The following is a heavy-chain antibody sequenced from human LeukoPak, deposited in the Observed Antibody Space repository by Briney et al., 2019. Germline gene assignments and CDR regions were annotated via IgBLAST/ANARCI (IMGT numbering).Heavy chain of an antibody. V-gene: IGHV4-39*07. CDR3: ARHEGNDYGDYFDY. CDR2: IYYSGST. J-gene: IGHJ4*02. CDR1: GDSISSSSYY. D-gene: IGHD4-17*01. Sequence: SETLSLTCTVSGDSISSSSYYWGWIRQPPGKGLEWIGSIYYSGSTNYNPSLKSRVTISVDTSKNQFSLKLSSVTAADTAVYYCARHEGNDYGDYFDYWGQGILVTVSS.